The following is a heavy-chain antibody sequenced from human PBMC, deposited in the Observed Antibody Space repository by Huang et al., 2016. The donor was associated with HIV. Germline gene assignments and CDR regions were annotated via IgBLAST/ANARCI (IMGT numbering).Heavy chain of an antibody. CDR1: GFTFSSYW. V-gene: IGHV3-74*01. CDR2: INRDGSTT. D-gene: IGHD4-4*01. Sequence: EVQLVESGGGLVQPGGSLRLSCAASGFTFSSYWMHWVRQAPGKGLGWVEDINRDGSTTNYADSVKGRFTISRDNAKNTLYLQMNSLRAEDTAVYYCARGYRSTIDYWGQTTLVTVSS. J-gene: IGHJ4*02. CDR3: ARGYRSTIDY.